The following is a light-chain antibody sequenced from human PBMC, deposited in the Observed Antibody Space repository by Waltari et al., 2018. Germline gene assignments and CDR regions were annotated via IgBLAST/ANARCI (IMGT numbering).Light chain of an antibody. V-gene: IGLV1-44*01. J-gene: IGLJ2*01. CDR1: STNIGTNP. CDR3: AAWDDSLDGPG. Sequence: QSVLTQPPSASSTPGQRVTISCSGSSTNIGTNPVNWYQQLPGPDPKLLIYDNNQRPSGVPDRFSGSKSGTSASLAISGLQSEDEADYYCAAWDDSLDGPGFGGGTKLTVL. CDR2: DNN.